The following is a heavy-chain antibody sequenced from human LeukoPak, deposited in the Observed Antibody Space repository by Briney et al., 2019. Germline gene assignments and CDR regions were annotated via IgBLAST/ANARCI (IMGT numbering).Heavy chain of an antibody. CDR2: IWYDGSNK. V-gene: IGHV3-33*08. CDR1: GFTFSNYW. Sequence: GGSLRLSCAASGFTFSNYWMHWVRQAPGKGLEWVAVIWYDGSNKYHADSVKGRFTISRDNSKNTLYLQMNSLRAEDTAVYYCARLGYCSSSSCYGGHGMDVWGQGTTVSVSS. D-gene: IGHD2-2*01. CDR3: ARLGYCSSSSCYGGHGMDV. J-gene: IGHJ6*02.